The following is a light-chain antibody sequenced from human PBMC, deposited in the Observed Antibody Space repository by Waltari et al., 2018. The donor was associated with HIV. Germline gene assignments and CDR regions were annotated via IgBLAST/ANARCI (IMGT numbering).Light chain of an antibody. J-gene: IGLJ2*01. CDR1: SSDVGGYNY. Sequence: QSALTQPASVSGSPGQSITISCTGTSSDVGGYNYVSWYQQHPGKAPKRMIYEVSNRPSGVSNRFSGSKSGNTASLTISGLQPEDEADYYCSSYTSSSTLVVFGGGTKLTVL. CDR2: EVS. CDR3: SSYTSSSTLVV. V-gene: IGLV2-14*01.